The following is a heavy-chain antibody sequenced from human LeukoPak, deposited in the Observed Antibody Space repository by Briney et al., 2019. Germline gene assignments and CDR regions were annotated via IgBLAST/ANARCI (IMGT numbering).Heavy chain of an antibody. Sequence: GGSLRLSCAASGFTFSSYAMHWVRQAPGKGLEWVAVISYDGSNKYYADSVNGRFTIFRDNSKNTLYLQINSLRAEDTAVYYCARDSSPRWGELSYFDYWGQGTLVTASS. CDR1: GFTFSSYA. CDR3: ARDSSPRWGELSYFDY. V-gene: IGHV3-30-3*01. CDR2: ISYDGSNK. D-gene: IGHD1-26*01. J-gene: IGHJ4*02.